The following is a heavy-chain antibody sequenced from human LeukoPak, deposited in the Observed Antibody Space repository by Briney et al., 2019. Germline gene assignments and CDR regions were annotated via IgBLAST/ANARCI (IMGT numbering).Heavy chain of an antibody. J-gene: IGHJ4*02. CDR2: IYHSGST. V-gene: IGHV4-34*01. CDR3: ARGPAAVPFDY. Sequence: PSETLSLTCAVYVGSFSGYYWSWIRQPPGKGLEWIGYIYHSGSTYYNPSLKSRVTISVDRSKNQFSLKLSSVTAADTAVYYCARGPAAVPFDYWGQGTLVTVSS. D-gene: IGHD2-2*01. CDR1: VGSFSGYY.